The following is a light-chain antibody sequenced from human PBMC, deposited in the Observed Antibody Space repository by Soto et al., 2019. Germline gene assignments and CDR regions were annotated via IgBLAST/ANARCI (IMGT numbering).Light chain of an antibody. V-gene: IGLV2-14*01. CDR2: KVS. CDR3: SSYTSSGTVV. CDR1: SSDVGGYNY. J-gene: IGLJ2*01. Sequence: QSALTQPASVSGSPGQSITISCTGTSSDVGGYNYVSWYQQHPGKAPKLMIYKVSNRPSGVSNRFSGSKSGNTASLTISGLQAEDEADYYCSSYTSSGTVVFGGGTQLTVL.